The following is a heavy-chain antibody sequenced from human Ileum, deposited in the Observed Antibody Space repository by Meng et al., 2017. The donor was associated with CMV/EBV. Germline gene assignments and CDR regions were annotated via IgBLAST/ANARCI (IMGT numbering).Heavy chain of an antibody. CDR3: ARGNGVLRFLEWAGMDV. Sequence: SETLSLTCTVSGGSISSSSYYWGWIRQPPGKGLEWIGSIYYSGSTYYNPSLKSRVTISVDTSKNQFSLKLGSVTAADTAVYYCARGNGVLRFLEWAGMDVWGPGTTVTVSS. D-gene: IGHD3-3*01. CDR2: IYYSGST. J-gene: IGHJ6*02. V-gene: IGHV4-39*07. CDR1: GGSISSSSYY.